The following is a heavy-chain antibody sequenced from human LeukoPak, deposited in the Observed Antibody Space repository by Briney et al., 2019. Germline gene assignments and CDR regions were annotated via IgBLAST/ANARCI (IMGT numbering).Heavy chain of an antibody. CDR1: GGSFSGYY. CDR3: ARRQLVGWFDP. D-gene: IGHD6-6*01. Sequence: SETLSLTCAVDGGSFSGYYWSWIRQPPGKGLEWIGEINQSGSTNYNPSLKSRVTISVDTSKNQFSLKLSSVTAADTAVYYCARRQLVGWFDPWGQGTLVTVSS. J-gene: IGHJ5*02. CDR2: INQSGST. V-gene: IGHV4-34*01.